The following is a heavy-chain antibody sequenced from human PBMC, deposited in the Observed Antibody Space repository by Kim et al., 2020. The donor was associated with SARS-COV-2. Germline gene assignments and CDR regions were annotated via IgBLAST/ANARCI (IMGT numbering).Heavy chain of an antibody. V-gene: IGHV3-33*01. CDR2: IWYDGSNK. CDR3: ARDQATVTRSYYYYYGMDV. CDR1: GFTFSSYG. J-gene: IGHJ6*02. D-gene: IGHD4-17*01. Sequence: GGSLRLSCAASGFTFSSYGMHWVRQAPGKGLEWVAVIWYDGSNKYYADSVKSRFTISRDNSKNTLYLQMNSLRAEDTAVYYCARDQATVTRSYYYYYGMDVWGQGTTVTVSS.